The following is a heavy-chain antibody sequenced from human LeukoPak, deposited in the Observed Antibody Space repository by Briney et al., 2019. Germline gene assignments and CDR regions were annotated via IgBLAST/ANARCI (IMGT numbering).Heavy chain of an antibody. V-gene: IGHV3-30*01. D-gene: IGHD3-3*01. J-gene: IGHJ5*01. Sequence: GGSLRLSCAASEFTFSNYAMHWVRQVPGKGLEWVAVISHDGSNKDYAGSVKGRFTISRDNSKNTLYLQTNSLRTEDSAVYSCARNGLLRGYHTWFDSWGQGTLVTVSS. CDR2: ISHDGSNK. CDR1: EFTFSNYA. CDR3: ARNGLLRGYHTWFDS.